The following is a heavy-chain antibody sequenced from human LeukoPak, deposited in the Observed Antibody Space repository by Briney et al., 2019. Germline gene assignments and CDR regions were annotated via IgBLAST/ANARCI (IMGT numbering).Heavy chain of an antibody. J-gene: IGHJ4*02. CDR1: GGSISSGDYY. D-gene: IGHD3-22*01. V-gene: IGHV4-30-4*01. Sequence: PSETLSLTCTVSGGSISSGDYYWSWIRQPPGKGLEWIGYIYYSGSTYYNPSLKSRVTISADTSKNQFSLKLSSVTAADTAVYYCAREGAWSRKYYYDSSGYYYIGHYFDYWGQGTLVTVSS. CDR2: IYYSGST. CDR3: AREGAWSRKYYYDSSGYYYIGHYFDY.